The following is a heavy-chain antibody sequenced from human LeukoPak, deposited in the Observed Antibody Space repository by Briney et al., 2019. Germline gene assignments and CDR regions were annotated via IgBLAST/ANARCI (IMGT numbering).Heavy chain of an antibody. J-gene: IGHJ4*02. V-gene: IGHV4-39*07. CDR2: IYYSGST. D-gene: IGHD3-10*01. CDR1: GGSISSSSYY. CDR3: ARRRGYGSGSYLAY. Sequence: SETLSLTCTVSGGSISSSSYYWGWIRQPPGKGLEWIGSIYYSGSTYYNPSLKSRVTISVDTSKNQFSLKLSSVTAADTAVYYCARRRGYGSGSYLAYWGQGTLVTVSS.